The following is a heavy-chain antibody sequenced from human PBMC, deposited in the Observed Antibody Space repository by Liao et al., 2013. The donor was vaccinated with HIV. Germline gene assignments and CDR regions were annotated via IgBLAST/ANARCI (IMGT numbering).Heavy chain of an antibody. D-gene: IGHD4-17*01. V-gene: IGHV4-34*01. Sequence: QVQLQQWGAGLLKPSETLSLTCAVYGGSFSGYYWNWIRQSPGKGLEWIGYIYYNGNTYYNPSLKSRVTISLDTSNNQFSLRLISVTSADTAVYYCARGVPPWGDYGALDIWGQGDNGHRLF. CDR1: GGSFSGYY. CDR2: IYYNGNT. J-gene: IGHJ3*02. CDR3: ARGVPPWGDYGALDI.